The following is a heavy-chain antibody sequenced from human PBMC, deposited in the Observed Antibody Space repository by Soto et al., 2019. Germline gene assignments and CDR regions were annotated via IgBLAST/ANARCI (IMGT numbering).Heavy chain of an antibody. J-gene: IGHJ4*02. D-gene: IGHD1-26*01. CDR2: IVVDSGNT. CDR1: GFTFADSA. CDR3: ATANNTSPFDF. Sequence: RASVKVSCKASGFTFADSAVQWVLQARGQRLEWIGRIVVDSGNTKYAQRFTERVTISWDMSTITAFMELRSLRSEDTAVYYCATANNTSPFDFWGLETLVTVSS. V-gene: IGHV1-58*01.